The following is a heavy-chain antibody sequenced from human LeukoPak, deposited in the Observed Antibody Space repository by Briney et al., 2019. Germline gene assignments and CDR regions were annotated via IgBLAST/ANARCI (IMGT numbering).Heavy chain of an antibody. CDR1: GGTFSNYA. CDR3: AGGDLEFDY. V-gene: IGHV1-69*05. Sequence: SVKVSCKAFGGTFSNYAINWVRQAPGQGLGWMGGIIPGLDTPNYAQKFQGRVAIATDESTNTAYMELSSLRSEDTAVYYCAGGDLEFDYWGQGTLVTVSS. J-gene: IGHJ4*02. CDR2: IIPGLDTP. D-gene: IGHD1-1*01.